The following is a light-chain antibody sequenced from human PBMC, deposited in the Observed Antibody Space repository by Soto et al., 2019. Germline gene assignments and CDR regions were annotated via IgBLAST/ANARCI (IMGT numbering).Light chain of an antibody. V-gene: IGLV6-57*04. CDR1: SGSIASNY. J-gene: IGLJ3*02. CDR3: QSYDDSNQV. CDR2: KDD. Sequence: NFMLTQPHSVSESPGKTVTISCTRSSGSIASNYVQWYQQRPGSAPTTMIYKDDQRPSGVPDRFSASIDSSSNSASLTISGLKTEDEADYYCQSYDDSNQVFGGGTKLTVL.